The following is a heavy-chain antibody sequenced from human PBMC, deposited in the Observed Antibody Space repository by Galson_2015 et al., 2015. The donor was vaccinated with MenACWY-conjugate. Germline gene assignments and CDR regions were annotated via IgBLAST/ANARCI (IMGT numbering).Heavy chain of an antibody. CDR2: IHYSGST. J-gene: IGHJ4*02. Sequence: SETLSLTCSVSGASISTDYWSWIRQPPGKGLEWIGYIHYSGSTKYNSSLKTRITMSLDTSENQSSLKLSSVTAADTAVYYCARWVAVKMIEYCGQGTLVTVSS. CDR3: ARWVAVKMIEY. CDR1: GASISTDY. D-gene: IGHD6-19*01. V-gene: IGHV4-59*01.